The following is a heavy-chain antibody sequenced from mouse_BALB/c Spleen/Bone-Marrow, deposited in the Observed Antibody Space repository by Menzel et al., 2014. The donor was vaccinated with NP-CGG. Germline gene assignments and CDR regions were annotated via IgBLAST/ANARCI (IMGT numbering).Heavy chain of an antibody. Sequence: EVKVVESGAELVKPGASVKLSCTASGFNIKDTYMHWVKQRPEQGLEWIGRIDPANGNTKYDPKFQGKATITADTSSNTACLQLSSLTSEDTAVYYCALYYDYDVVYWGQGTTLTVSS. CDR3: ALYYDYDVVY. CDR1: GFNIKDTY. CDR2: IDPANGNT. V-gene: IGHV14-3*02. D-gene: IGHD2-4*01. J-gene: IGHJ2*01.